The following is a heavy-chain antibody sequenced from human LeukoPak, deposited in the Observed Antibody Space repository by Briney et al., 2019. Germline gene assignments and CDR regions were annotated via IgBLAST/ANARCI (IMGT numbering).Heavy chain of an antibody. CDR2: INPSGGST. CDR3: ARDRTYDILTGPQPTSPPTI. CDR1: GYTFTSYY. Sequence: ASVKVSCKASGYTFTSYYMHWVRQAPGQGLEWMGIINPSGGSTSYAQKFQGRVTMTRDTSTSTVYMELSSLRSDDTAVYYCARDRTYDILTGPQPTSPPTIWGQGTLVTVSS. V-gene: IGHV1-46*01. D-gene: IGHD3-9*01. J-gene: IGHJ4*02.